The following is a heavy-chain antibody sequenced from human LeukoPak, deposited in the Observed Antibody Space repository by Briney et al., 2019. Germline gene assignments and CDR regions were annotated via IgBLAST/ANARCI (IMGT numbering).Heavy chain of an antibody. CDR3: ARANYYDSSGYYYYYGMDV. Sequence: ASVKVSCKASGYTFTGYYMHWVRQAPGQGLEWMGWINPNSGGTNYAQKFQGRVTMTRDTSTSTAYMELSRLRSDDTAVYYCARANYYDSSGYYYYYGMDVWGQGTAVTVSS. CDR1: GYTFTGYY. D-gene: IGHD3-22*01. V-gene: IGHV1-2*02. J-gene: IGHJ6*02. CDR2: INPNSGGT.